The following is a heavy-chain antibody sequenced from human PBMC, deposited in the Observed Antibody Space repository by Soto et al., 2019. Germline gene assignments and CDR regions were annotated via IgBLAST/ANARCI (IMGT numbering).Heavy chain of an antibody. J-gene: IGHJ6*02. Sequence: ASETLPLTCTVSGGSFSSYYWSWIRQPPGKGLEWIGHIYYSGRTNYNPSLKSRVTISGDTSKNQLSLKLSSVTAADTAVYYCARDYYYDSRGYPGAYYYGMDVWGQGTTVTVSS. CDR3: ARDYYYDSRGYPGAYYYGMDV. D-gene: IGHD3-22*01. V-gene: IGHV4-59*01. CDR1: GGSFSSYY. CDR2: IYYSGRT.